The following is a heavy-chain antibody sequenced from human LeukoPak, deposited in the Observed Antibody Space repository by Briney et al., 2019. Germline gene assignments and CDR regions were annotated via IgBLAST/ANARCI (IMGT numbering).Heavy chain of an antibody. CDR1: GGTFSSYA. D-gene: IGHD3-3*01. V-gene: IGHV1-69*13. CDR3: ARVGDFWSGYYRPFDS. Sequence: SVKVSCKASGGTFSSYAISWVRQAPGQGLEWMGGIIPIFGTANYAQKFQGRVTITADESTSTAYMELSSLRSEDTAVYYCARVGDFWSGYYRPFDSWGQGTLVTVSS. J-gene: IGHJ4*02. CDR2: IIPIFGTA.